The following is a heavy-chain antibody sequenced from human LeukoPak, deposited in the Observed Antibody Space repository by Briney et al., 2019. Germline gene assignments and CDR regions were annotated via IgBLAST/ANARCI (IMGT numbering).Heavy chain of an antibody. J-gene: IGHJ4*02. V-gene: IGHV4-4*02. CDR1: GDSINSLDL. CDR2: MYLSGPT. CDR3: AGLVGRYSSGLYYYYFDY. D-gene: IGHD3-22*01. Sequence: PSETLSLTCTVSGDSINSLDLWSWVRQPPGKGLEWIGEMYLSGPTHSNPSVKSRVTISIDKSKNQFFLNLSSVTAADTAVYYCAGLVGRYSSGLYYYYFDYWGQGTLVTVSS.